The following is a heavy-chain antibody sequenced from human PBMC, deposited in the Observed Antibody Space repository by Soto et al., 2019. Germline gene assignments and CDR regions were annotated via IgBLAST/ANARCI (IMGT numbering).Heavy chain of an antibody. J-gene: IGHJ6*02. CDR1: GGSFSGYY. CDR2: INHSGST. Sequence: QVQLQQWGAGLLKPSETLSLTCAVYGGSFSGYYWSWIRQPPGKGLEWIGEINHSGSTNYNPSLKSRVTISVDTSKNQFSLKLSSVTAADTAVYYCARGEKRWLQLDYYYGMDVWGQGTTVTVSS. V-gene: IGHV4-34*01. CDR3: ARGEKRWLQLDYYYGMDV. D-gene: IGHD5-12*01.